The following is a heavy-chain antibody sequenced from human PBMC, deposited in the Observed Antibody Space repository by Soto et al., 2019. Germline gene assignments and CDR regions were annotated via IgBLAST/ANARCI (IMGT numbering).Heavy chain of an antibody. J-gene: IGHJ3*02. CDR2: IRSKAYGGTT. CDR1: GFTFGDYA. V-gene: IGHV3-49*04. Sequence: QPGGSLRLSCTASGFTFGDYAMSWVRQAPGKGLEWVGFIRSKAYGGTTEYAASVKGRFTISRDDSKSIAYLQMNSLKTEDTAVYYCTRVGFGAFDIWGQGTMVTVSS. D-gene: IGHD3-16*01. CDR3: TRVGFGAFDI.